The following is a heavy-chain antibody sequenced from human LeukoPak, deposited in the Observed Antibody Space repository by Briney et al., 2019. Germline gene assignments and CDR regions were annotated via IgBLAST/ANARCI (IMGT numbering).Heavy chain of an antibody. CDR2: IYSGGST. Sequence: QAGGSLRLSCAASGFTVSSNYMSWVRQAPGKGLEWVSVIYSGGSTYYADSVKGRFTISRDNSKSTLYIQMNSLRAEDTAVYYCAHGAMYQLDYWGQGTLVTVSS. D-gene: IGHD2-2*01. J-gene: IGHJ4*02. V-gene: IGHV3-53*01. CDR3: AHGAMYQLDY. CDR1: GFTVSSNY.